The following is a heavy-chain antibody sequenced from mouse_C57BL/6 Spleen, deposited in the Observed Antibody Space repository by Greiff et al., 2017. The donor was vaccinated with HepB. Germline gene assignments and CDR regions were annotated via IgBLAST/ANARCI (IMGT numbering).Heavy chain of an antibody. CDR2: IHPNSGST. V-gene: IGHV1-64*01. Sequence: QVQLQQSGAELVKPGASVKLSCKASGYTFTNYWMHWVKQRPGQGLEWIGMIHPNSGSTNYNEKFKSKATLTVDKSSSTAYMQLSSLTSEDSAVYYCAREDWYYFDYWGQGTTLTVSS. J-gene: IGHJ2*01. CDR1: GYTFTNYW. CDR3: AREDWYYFDY. D-gene: IGHD4-1*01.